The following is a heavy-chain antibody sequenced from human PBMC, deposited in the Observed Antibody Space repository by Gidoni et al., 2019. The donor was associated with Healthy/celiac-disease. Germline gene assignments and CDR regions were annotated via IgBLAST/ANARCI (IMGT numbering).Heavy chain of an antibody. CDR2: TYYRSKWYN. Sequence: QVQLQQSGPGLVKPSQTLSLPCSIPVDSVSRNSAAWNWIRQSPSRGLEWLGRTYYRSKWYNDYAVAGKSRITINPDTSKNQFSLQLNSVTPEDTAVYYCARAGGAGTRGGRWFDPWGQGTLVTVSS. J-gene: IGHJ5*02. CDR3: ARAGGAGTRGGRWFDP. D-gene: IGHD1-1*01. CDR1: VDSVSRNSAA. V-gene: IGHV6-1*01.